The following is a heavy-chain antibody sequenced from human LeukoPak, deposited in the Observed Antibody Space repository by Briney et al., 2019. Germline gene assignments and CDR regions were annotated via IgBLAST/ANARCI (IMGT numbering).Heavy chain of an antibody. CDR1: GGSISSSNW. CDR2: IYHSGST. D-gene: IGHD6-13*01. V-gene: IGHV4-4*02. CDR3: ARAEYSSSWTGGFDY. Sequence: PSETLSLTCAVSGGSISSSNWWSWVRQPPGKGLEWIGEIYHSGSTNYNPSLKSRVTISVDKSKNQFSLKLSSVTAADTAAYYCARAEYSSSWTGGFDYWGQGTLVTVSS. J-gene: IGHJ4*02.